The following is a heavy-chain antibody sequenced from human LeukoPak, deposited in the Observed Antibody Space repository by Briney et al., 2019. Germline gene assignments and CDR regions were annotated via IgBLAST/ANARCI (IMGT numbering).Heavy chain of an antibody. J-gene: IGHJ4*02. Sequence: GGSLRLSCAASGFTLTTYAMHWVRQAPAKGLEWVAVISYDEMNILYADSVKGRFTISRDKSKNTLYLQMNGLRNEDTAVYYCARDPVGARGGYFDHWGQGTLVTVSS. CDR1: GFTLTTYA. CDR2: ISYDEMNI. CDR3: ARDPVGARGGYFDH. D-gene: IGHD1-26*01. V-gene: IGHV3-30*01.